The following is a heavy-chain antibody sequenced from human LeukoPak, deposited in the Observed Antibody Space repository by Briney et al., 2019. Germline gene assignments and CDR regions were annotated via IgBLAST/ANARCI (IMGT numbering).Heavy chain of an antibody. V-gene: IGHV3-53*04. CDR1: GFTGSSNY. D-gene: IGHD3-16*01. Sequence: GGSLRLSCAASGFTGSSNYMSWVRQAPGKGLERVSIIYSGGSTYYADSVKGRFAISRHNSKNTLYLQMNSLRAEDTAVYYCAREVGGSAFDIWGQRTMVTVPS. CDR2: IYSGGST. CDR3: AREVGGSAFDI. J-gene: IGHJ3*02.